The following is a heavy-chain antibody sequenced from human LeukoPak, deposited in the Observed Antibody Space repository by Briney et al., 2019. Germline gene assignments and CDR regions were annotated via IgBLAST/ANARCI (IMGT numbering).Heavy chain of an antibody. CDR2: INPNSGGT. CDR1: GYTFTGYY. Sequence: ASVKVSCKASGYTFTGYYMHWVRQAPGRGLEWMGRINPNSGGTNYAQKFQRRVTMTRDTSISTAYMELSRLRSDDTAVYYCARDHPSSIAARPRWFDPWGQGTLVTVSS. CDR3: ARDHPSSIAARPRWFDP. D-gene: IGHD6-6*01. J-gene: IGHJ5*02. V-gene: IGHV1-2*06.